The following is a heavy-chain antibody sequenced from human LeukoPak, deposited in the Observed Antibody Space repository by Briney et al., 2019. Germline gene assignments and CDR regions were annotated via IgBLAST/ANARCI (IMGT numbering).Heavy chain of an antibody. J-gene: IGHJ4*02. CDR2: IYYRGSI. CDR3: AILWYTSGWSDY. V-gene: IGHV4-39*01. D-gene: IGHD6-19*01. Sequence: KSSETLSLTCTVSGGSISNTSYYWGWIRQPPGKGLEGIGSIYYRGSIYYNPSLKSRVTISVDTSKTQFSLRLSSVTAADTAMYYCAILWYTSGWSDYWGQGTLVTVSS. CDR1: GGSISNTSYY.